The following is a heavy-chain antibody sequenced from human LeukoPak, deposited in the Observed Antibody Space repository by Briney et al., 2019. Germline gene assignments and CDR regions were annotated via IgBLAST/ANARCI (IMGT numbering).Heavy chain of an antibody. Sequence: SETLSLTCTVSGDSISNYYWSWIRQPPGKGLEWIGYIYYSGSTNYNPSLKSRVTMSVDTSKKQFSLKLSSVTAADTAVYYCARGRPPHDYGTLFDYWGQGTLVTVSS. CDR3: ARGRPPHDYGTLFDY. D-gene: IGHD4-17*01. V-gene: IGHV4-59*01. CDR1: GDSISNYY. J-gene: IGHJ4*02. CDR2: IYYSGST.